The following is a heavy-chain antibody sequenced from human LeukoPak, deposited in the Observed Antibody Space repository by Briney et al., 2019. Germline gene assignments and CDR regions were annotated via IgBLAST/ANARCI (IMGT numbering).Heavy chain of an antibody. CDR1: GGSISSYY. D-gene: IGHD4-17*01. V-gene: IGHV4-59*01. J-gene: IGHJ4*02. CDR3: ARGVYGDHLFDY. Sequence: PSETLSLTCTVSGGSISSYYWSWIRQPPGKGLEWIGYIYYSGSTNYNPSLKSRVTISVDMSKNQFSLKLSSVTAADTAVYYCARGVYGDHLFDYWGQGTLVTVSS. CDR2: IYYSGST.